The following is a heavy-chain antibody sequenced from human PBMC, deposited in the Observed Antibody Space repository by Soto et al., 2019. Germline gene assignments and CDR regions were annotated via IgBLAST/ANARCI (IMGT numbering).Heavy chain of an antibody. Sequence: EVQLLESGGGLVQPGGSLRLSCAASGFTFSSYAMSWVRQAPGKGLEWVSAISGSGGSTYYADSVKGRFTISRDNSKNTLDLQMNSLRAEDTAVYYCAKDVHSSSLFDYWGQGTLVTVSS. CDR1: GFTFSSYA. V-gene: IGHV3-23*01. CDR3: AKDVHSSSLFDY. J-gene: IGHJ4*02. CDR2: ISGSGGST. D-gene: IGHD6-13*01.